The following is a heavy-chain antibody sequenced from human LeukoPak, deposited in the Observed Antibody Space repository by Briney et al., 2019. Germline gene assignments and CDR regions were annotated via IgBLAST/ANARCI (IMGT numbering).Heavy chain of an antibody. Sequence: GGSLRLSCAASGFTFSSYAMHWVRQAPGKGLEWVAVISYVGNNEDYADSVNGRFTISRDNSKNTLYLQMNSLRTDDTAIYYCVRDSLLRFYDGPLSYYFDYWGQGTLVTVSS. D-gene: IGHD3-3*01. V-gene: IGHV3-30-3*01. J-gene: IGHJ4*02. CDR3: VRDSLLRFYDGPLSYYFDY. CDR2: ISYVGNNE. CDR1: GFTFSSYA.